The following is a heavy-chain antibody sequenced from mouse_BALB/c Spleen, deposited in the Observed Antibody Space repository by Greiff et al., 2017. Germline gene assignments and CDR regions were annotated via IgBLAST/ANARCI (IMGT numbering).Heavy chain of an antibody. CDR2: ISSGGSYT. Sequence: EVKLMESGGGLVTPGGSLKLSCAASGFTFSSYAMSWVRQSPEKRLEWVAEISSGGSYTYYPDTVTGRFTISRDNAKNTLYLEMSSLRSEDTAMYYCARILTTVDAMDYWGQGTSVTVSS. V-gene: IGHV5-9-4*01. CDR1: GFTFSSYA. D-gene: IGHD1-1*01. J-gene: IGHJ4*01. CDR3: ARILTTVDAMDY.